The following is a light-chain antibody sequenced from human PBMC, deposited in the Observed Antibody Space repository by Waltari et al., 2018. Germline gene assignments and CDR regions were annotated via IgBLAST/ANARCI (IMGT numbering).Light chain of an antibody. CDR3: QQLNTYPLT. Sequence: IQLTQSPSSLSASVGDRVTITCRASQGIDNYLGWYQQKPGKAPKLLIYEASTLQSGVPSRFSGSGSGTDFTLIISSLQPADFATYYCQQLNTYPLTFG. J-gene: IGKJ4*01. CDR2: EAS. CDR1: QGIDNY. V-gene: IGKV1-9*01.